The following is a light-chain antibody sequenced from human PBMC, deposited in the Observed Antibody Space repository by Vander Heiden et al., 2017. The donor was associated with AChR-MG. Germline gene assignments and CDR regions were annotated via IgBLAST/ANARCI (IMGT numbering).Light chain of an antibody. CDR3: QHLNSYPPT. J-gene: IGKJ3*01. V-gene: IGKV1-9*01. CDR1: QGIGSY. Sequence: DIQLTQSPSFLSASVGDRVTITCRASQGIGSYLAWYQQKPGKAPNLLIYAASTLQSGVPSRFSGSGSGTEFTLTISSLQPEDFATYYCQHLNSYPPTFGPGTKVDI. CDR2: AAS.